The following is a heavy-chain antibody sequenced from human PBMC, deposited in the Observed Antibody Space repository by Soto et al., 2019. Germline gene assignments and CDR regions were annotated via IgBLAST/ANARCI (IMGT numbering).Heavy chain of an antibody. CDR3: AKDKGYCSSTTCRAGGTYYYALDF. Sequence: QVQLVESGGGVVQPGRSLRLSCAASGFTFSSHGMHWVRQAPGKGLDWVAVIAYDGSNKYYGDSVKGRFTIYRDNSKNTLYLQMNSLRAEDTAVYYCAKDKGYCSSTTCRAGGTYYYALDFWGQGTTVTVSS. D-gene: IGHD2-2*01. CDR2: IAYDGSNK. J-gene: IGHJ6*02. V-gene: IGHV3-30*18. CDR1: GFTFSSHG.